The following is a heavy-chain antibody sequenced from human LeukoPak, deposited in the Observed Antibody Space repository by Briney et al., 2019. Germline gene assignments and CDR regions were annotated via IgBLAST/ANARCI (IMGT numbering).Heavy chain of an antibody. CDR3: ATSSMVRGGDEY. D-gene: IGHD3-10*01. CDR1: GFTFSSYW. V-gene: IGHV3-7*01. Sequence: GGSLRLSCAASGFTFSSYWMSWVRQVPGKGLEWVANIKQDGSEKYYVDSVKGRFTISRDNAKNSLYLQMSSLRAEDTALYYCATSSMVRGGDEYWGQGTLVTVSS. CDR2: IKQDGSEK. J-gene: IGHJ4*02.